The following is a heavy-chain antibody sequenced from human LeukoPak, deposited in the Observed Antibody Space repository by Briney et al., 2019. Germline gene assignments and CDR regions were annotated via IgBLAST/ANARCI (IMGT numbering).Heavy chain of an antibody. V-gene: IGHV4-34*01. CDR3: ARERSGYYYYYYMDV. D-gene: IGHD3-10*01. Sequence: PSETLSLTXAVYGGSFSGYYWSWIRQPPGKGLEWIGEINHSGSTNYNPSLKSRVTISVDTSKNQFSLKLSSVTAADTAAYYCARERSGYYYYYYMDVWGKGTTVTVSS. CDR2: INHSGST. J-gene: IGHJ6*03. CDR1: GGSFSGYY.